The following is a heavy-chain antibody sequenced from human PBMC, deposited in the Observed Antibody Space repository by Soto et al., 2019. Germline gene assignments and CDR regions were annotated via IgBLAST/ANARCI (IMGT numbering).Heavy chain of an antibody. CDR2: IVPNIGTV. D-gene: IGHD6-19*01. CDR3: ARRNTAGFLRYFDN. V-gene: IGHV1-69*06. Sequence: QVQLVQSGAEVMQPGSSVKFSCKPSGGTLTNFINYPINWVRQSPGQGLEWKGGIVPNIGTVNYAQKFQGRLTMTADKSTGTFYMELSSLRSDDSALYYCARRNTAGFLRYFDNWGQGTLVTVSS. J-gene: IGHJ4*02. CDR1: GGTLTNFINYP.